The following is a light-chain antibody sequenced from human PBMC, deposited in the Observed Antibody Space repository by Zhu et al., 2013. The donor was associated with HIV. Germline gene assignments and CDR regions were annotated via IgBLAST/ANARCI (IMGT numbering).Light chain of an antibody. CDR2: GAS. J-gene: IGKJ2*01. CDR1: QFVGSSTF. CDR3: QQYGSSPPYT. Sequence: EIVLTQSPGTLSLSPGERATLSCRASQFVGSSTFLAWYQQKRGQAPRLLIYGASSRATGIPDRFSGSGSGTDFTLTISRLEPEDSAVYYCQQYGSSPPYTFGQGTKLEIK. V-gene: IGKV3-20*01.